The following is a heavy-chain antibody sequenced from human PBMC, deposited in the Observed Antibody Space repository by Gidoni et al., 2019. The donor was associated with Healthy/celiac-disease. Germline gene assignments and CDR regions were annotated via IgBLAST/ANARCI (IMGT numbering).Heavy chain of an antibody. V-gene: IGHV4-34*01. CDR2: INHSGST. CDR3: ARGRPHGIDWFDP. Sequence: QGQLQQWGAGLLKPSETLSLTCAVYGGSFSGYYWSWIRQPPGKGLEWIGEINHSGSTNYNPSLKSRVTISVDTSKNQFSLKLSAVTAADTAVYYCARGRPHGIDWFDPWGQGTLVTVSS. J-gene: IGHJ5*02. D-gene: IGHD1-26*01. CDR1: GGSFSGYY.